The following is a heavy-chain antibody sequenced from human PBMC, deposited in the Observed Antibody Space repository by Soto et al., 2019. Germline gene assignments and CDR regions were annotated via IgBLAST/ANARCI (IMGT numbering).Heavy chain of an antibody. CDR3: ARDPDGIIDFDY. CDR1: GFSFSTFE. J-gene: IGHJ4*02. CDR2: ISDDGSSTR. V-gene: IGHV3-48*02. Sequence: GGSLRLSCAASGFSFSTFEMSWVRQAPGRGLEWVSFISDDGSSTRHYADFVKGRFTISRDNAKNSLYLQMNSLRDEDTAVYFCARDPDGIIDFDYWGQGTQVTVSS. D-gene: IGHD3-10*01.